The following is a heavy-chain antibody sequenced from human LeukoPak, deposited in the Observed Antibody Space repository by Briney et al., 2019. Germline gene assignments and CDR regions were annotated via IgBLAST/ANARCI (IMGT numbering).Heavy chain of an antibody. CDR3: AKSSLDRTFYYMDV. D-gene: IGHD1-14*01. CDR2: ISGSGGST. J-gene: IGHJ6*03. CDR1: GFTFSSYA. V-gene: IGHV3-23*01. Sequence: GGSLRLSCAASGFTFSSYAMSWVRQAPGKGLEWVSAISGSGGSTYYADSVKGRFTISRDNSKNTLYLQMNSLRAEDTAVYYCAKSSLDRTFYYMDVWGKGTTVTVSS.